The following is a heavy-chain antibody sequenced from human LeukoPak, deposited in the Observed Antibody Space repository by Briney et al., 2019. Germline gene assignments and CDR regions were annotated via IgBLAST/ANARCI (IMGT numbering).Heavy chain of an antibody. CDR1: GYIFTNYG. Sequence: ASVKVSCKTSGYIFTNYGITWVRQAPGQRLEWMGWISAYNYDTNYARKFQDRVTMTTDTSTNTAYLELGRLTFDDTAIYYCARGAYYYDSSGYFHPFWYFDYWGQGTLVTVSS. J-gene: IGHJ4*02. V-gene: IGHV1-18*01. CDR3: ARGAYYYDSSGYFHPFWYFDY. D-gene: IGHD3-22*01. CDR2: ISAYNYDT.